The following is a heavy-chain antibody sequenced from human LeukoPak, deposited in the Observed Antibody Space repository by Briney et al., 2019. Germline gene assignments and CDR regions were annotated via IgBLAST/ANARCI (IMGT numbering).Heavy chain of an antibody. CDR2: IEYDGSDK. CDR3: AKDLHSSASCY. CDR1: GFTFSQNG. Sequence: GGSLRLSCSASGFTFSQNGMHWVRQAPGKGLEWMAFIEYDGSDKYFADSVKGRFTISRDNSKNVLYLQMNSLRAEDTALYYCAKDLHSSASCYWGQGALVTVSS. D-gene: IGHD3-22*01. V-gene: IGHV3-30*02. J-gene: IGHJ4*02.